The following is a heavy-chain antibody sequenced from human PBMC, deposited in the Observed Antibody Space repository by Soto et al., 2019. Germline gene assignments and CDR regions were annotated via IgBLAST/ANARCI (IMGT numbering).Heavy chain of an antibody. CDR3: ARLFCSGGSCYSGY. D-gene: IGHD2-15*01. J-gene: IGHJ4*02. CDR1: GASISSSNHY. Sequence: SETLSLTCTVSGASISSSNHYWVWIRQSPGKGLEWIGSVYYDGSTYYNPSLKSRVTISEGTSKSQFSLSLTSVTTADTAVYYCARLFCSGGSCYSGYWGQGTLVTVS. V-gene: IGHV4-39*01. CDR2: VYYDGST.